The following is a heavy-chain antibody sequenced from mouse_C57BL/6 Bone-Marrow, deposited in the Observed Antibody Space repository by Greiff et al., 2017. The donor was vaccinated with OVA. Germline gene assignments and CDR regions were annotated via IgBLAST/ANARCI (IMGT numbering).Heavy chain of an antibody. Sequence: QVQLQQSGTELVKPGASVTLSCKASGYTFTDYEMHWVKQTPVHGLEWIGAIDPETGGTAYNQKFKGKAILTADKSSSTAYMELRSLTSEDSAVYYCTRNFFWGQGTTLTVSS. V-gene: IGHV1-15*01. CDR3: TRNFF. CDR1: GYTFTDYE. J-gene: IGHJ2*01. CDR2: IDPETGGT.